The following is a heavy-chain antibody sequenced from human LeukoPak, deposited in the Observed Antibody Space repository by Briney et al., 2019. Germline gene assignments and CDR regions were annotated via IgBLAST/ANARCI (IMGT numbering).Heavy chain of an antibody. D-gene: IGHD3-10*01. CDR3: AKSSNPYASGSYYAFFDY. V-gene: IGHV3-15*01. Sequence: PGGSLRLSCTASGFTFSNTWMSWVRQAPGKGLEWVGRIKSKTDGGTTDYAAPVRSRFTISRDDSKNTLFLQMNSLRAEDTAVYYCAKSSNPYASGSYYAFFDYWGQGTLVTVSP. J-gene: IGHJ4*02. CDR1: GFTFSNTW. CDR2: IKSKTDGGTT.